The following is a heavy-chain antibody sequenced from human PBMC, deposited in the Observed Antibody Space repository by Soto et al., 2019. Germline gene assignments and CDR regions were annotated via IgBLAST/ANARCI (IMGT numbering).Heavy chain of an antibody. CDR1: GDSIRSVGYY. Sequence: QIQLQESCPGLVKPSETLSLTCTVSGDSIRSVGYYWTWIRQPPGKALEWLGDIYGVGPSRFNASLRSRLSISADPSNNAISLRLRYVTAADTDVYFCGRGVSSGWNPTRVDPWGHG. CDR3: GRGVSSGWNPTRVDP. J-gene: IGHJ5*02. CDR2: IYGVGPS. D-gene: IGHD6-25*01. V-gene: IGHV4-30-4*01.